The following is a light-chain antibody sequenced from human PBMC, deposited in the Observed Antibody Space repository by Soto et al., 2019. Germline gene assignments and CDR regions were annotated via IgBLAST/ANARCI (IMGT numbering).Light chain of an antibody. J-gene: IGKJ4*01. CDR3: QQANSFQLT. CDR1: RSTIAKY. Sequence: DIQMTQSPSSLSASVGDRVSITCRASRSTIAKYLNWYQQKPGTAPKLLIFDASTLHSGVPSRFSGSGSGTDFTLTISSLQPEDFATYYCQQANSFQLTFGGGTKVDIK. CDR2: DAS. V-gene: IGKV1-39*01.